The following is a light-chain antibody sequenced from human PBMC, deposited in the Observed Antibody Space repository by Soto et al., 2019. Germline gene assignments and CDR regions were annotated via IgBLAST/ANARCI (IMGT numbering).Light chain of an antibody. CDR1: QSVSSY. V-gene: IGKV3-20*01. CDR3: QQYGSSPRT. CDR2: GTS. J-gene: IGKJ1*01. Sequence: DIVLTQSPATLSLSPGERATLSCRASQSVSSYLAWYQQKPGQAPNLLIYGTSSRATGIPDRFSGSGSGTDFSLTISSLEPGDLAVYYCQQYGSSPRTFGQGTKVDIK.